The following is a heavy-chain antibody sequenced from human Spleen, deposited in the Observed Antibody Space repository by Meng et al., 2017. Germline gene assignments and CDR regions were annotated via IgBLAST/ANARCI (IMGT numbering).Heavy chain of an antibody. CDR3: ARGGIVGTTTGIDF. CDR1: GGSFRGYY. CDR2: INHSGRT. V-gene: IGHV4-34*01. D-gene: IGHD1-26*01. Sequence: GQLRESGPGLVKPSETLSLSCAVYGGSFRGYYWSWIRQPPGKGLEWIGEINHSGRTNYNPSLKSRVTISVDTSKNQFSLKLSSVTAADTAVYYCARGGIVGTTTGIDFWGQGTLVTVSS. J-gene: IGHJ4*02.